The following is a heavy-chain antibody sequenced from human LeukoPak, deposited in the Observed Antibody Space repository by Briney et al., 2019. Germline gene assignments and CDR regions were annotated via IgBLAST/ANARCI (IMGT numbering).Heavy chain of an antibody. D-gene: IGHD4-11*01. J-gene: IGHJ4*02. CDR3: ARPTGLRFFDY. CDR1: GYSFTTYW. CDR2: IYPGDSDT. V-gene: IGHV5-51*01. Sequence: GESLKISCKGFGYSFTTYWIGGERQMPGKGLEWMGIIYPGDSDTRYSPSFQGQVTISADKSISTAYLQWSSLKASDTAMYYCARPTGLRFFDYWGQGTLVTVSS.